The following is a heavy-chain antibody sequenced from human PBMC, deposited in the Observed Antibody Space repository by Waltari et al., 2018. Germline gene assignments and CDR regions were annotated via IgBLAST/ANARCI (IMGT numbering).Heavy chain of an antibody. J-gene: IGHJ3*01. Sequence: EGRLVESGGGLVQPGRSLRLSCEASGFTLSSHWMSWVRQAPGRGPKWVANIHPDGSETYYVGSVEGRFSISRDNAKNLLFLQINSLRAEDTALYYCAGDRAYGFDLWGQGTVVSVSS. V-gene: IGHV3-7*01. D-gene: IGHD3-10*01. CDR1: GFTLSSHW. CDR2: IHPDGSET. CDR3: AGDRAYGFDL.